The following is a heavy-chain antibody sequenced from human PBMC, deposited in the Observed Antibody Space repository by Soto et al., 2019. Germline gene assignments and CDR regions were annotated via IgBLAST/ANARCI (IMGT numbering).Heavy chain of an antibody. Sequence: QLQLQESGPGLVKPSETLSLTCTVSGGSISSSSYYWGWIRQPPGKGLEWIGSIYYSGSTYYNPSLKSRVTISVDTSKNQFSLKLSSVTAADTAVYYCARQYYYDSSGLGWFDPWGQGTLVTVSS. V-gene: IGHV4-39*01. CDR1: GGSISSSSYY. D-gene: IGHD3-22*01. J-gene: IGHJ5*02. CDR3: ARQYYYDSSGLGWFDP. CDR2: IYYSGST.